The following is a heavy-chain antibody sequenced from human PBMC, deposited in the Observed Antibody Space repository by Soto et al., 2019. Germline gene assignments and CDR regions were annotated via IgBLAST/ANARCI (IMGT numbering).Heavy chain of an antibody. D-gene: IGHD1-26*01. V-gene: IGHV3-23*01. CDR2: ISGSGGST. Sequence: EVLLLESGGGLVQPGGSLRLSCVASGLTFSSYVMNWVRQAPGKGLEWVSAISGSGGSTYYADSVKGRFTISRDNSKNTLYLQMNSLRAEDTAVYYCAKGRGSSGAFDIWGQGTMVTVSS. J-gene: IGHJ3*02. CDR1: GLTFSSYV. CDR3: AKGRGSSGAFDI.